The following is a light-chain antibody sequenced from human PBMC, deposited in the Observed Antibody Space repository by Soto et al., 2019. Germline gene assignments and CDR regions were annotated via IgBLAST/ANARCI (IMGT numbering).Light chain of an antibody. J-gene: IGKJ1*01. Sequence: IMLAHNRSDLCWAGRESTTLSWTVSQSFSSNYLAWYQQKPGQAPRLLIYGASSRATGIPVRFSVSGSGPDFTLTCSRVIPEDPVVYSLQHYGRPPRTFGQGTKVDIK. CDR2: GAS. V-gene: IGKV3-20*01. CDR1: QSFSSNY. CDR3: QHYGRPPRT.